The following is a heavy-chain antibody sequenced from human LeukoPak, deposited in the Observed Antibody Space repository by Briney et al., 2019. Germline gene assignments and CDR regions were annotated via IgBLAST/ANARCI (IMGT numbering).Heavy chain of an antibody. CDR2: IYYSGST. D-gene: IGHD3-3*01. V-gene: IGHV4-30-4*01. J-gene: IGHJ5*02. CDR1: GGSISSGDYY. CDR3: ARSDYDFWSGYSYNWFDP. Sequence: SETLSLTCTVSGGSISSGDYYWSWIRQPPGKGLEWIGYIYYSGSTYYNPSLKSRVIISVDTSKNQFSLKLSSVTAADTAVYYCARSDYDFWSGYSYNWFDPWGQGTLVTVSS.